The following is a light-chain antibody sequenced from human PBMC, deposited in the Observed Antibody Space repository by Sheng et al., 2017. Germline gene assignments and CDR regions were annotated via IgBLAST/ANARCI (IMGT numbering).Light chain of an antibody. CDR1: QDIDNY. CDR3: QQYDTLPFT. V-gene: IGKV1-33*01. Sequence: DIQMTQSPSSLSASVGDRVTITCQASQDIDNYLNWYQQKPGKAPKFLIYDASNLETGVQSRFSGSGSGTDFTLTISSLQPEDIATYYCQQYDTLPFTFGPGTKVDIK. J-gene: IGKJ3*01. CDR2: DAS.